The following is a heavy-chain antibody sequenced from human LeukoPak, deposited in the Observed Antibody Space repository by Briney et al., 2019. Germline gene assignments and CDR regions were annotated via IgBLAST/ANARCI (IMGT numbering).Heavy chain of an antibody. CDR3: ASSPIRYYYDSSGYYFDY. CDR1: GGTFSSYA. D-gene: IGHD3-22*01. Sequence: SVKVSCRASGGTFSSYAISWVRQAPGQGLEWMGGIIPIFGTANYAQKFQGRVTITADESTSTAYMELSSLRSEDTAVYYCASSPIRYYYDSSGYYFDYWGQGTLVTVSS. CDR2: IIPIFGTA. V-gene: IGHV1-69*13. J-gene: IGHJ4*02.